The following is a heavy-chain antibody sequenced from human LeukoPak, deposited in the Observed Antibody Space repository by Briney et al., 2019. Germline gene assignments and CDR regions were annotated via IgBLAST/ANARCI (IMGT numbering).Heavy chain of an antibody. CDR1: GYTPTSYY. V-gene: IGHV1-2*02. CDR2: VNPNSGVT. D-gene: IGHD4-11*01. J-gene: IGHJ4*02. CDR3: ARALMTTVTLGDY. Sequence: ASVKVPCKASGYTPTSYYIHWVRQAPGQGLEWMAWVNPNSGVTNYAQKFQGRVTLTRDTPISTVYMEVSRLRSDDTAVYYCARALMTTVTLGDYWGQGTLVTVSS.